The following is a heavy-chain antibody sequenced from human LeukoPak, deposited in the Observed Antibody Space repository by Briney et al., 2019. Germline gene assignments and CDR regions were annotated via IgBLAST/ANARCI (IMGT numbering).Heavy chain of an antibody. V-gene: IGHV1-18*01. CDR1: GYTFSNYG. D-gene: IGHD6-13*01. Sequence: ASVKVSCKASGYTFSNYGISWVRQAPGQGLEWMGWISAYNGNTNYAQKLQGRVTMTSDTSTSTAYMELRSLRSDDTAVYYCARARDSSSWLDYRGQGTLVTVSS. CDR2: ISAYNGNT. J-gene: IGHJ4*02. CDR3: ARARDSSSWLDY.